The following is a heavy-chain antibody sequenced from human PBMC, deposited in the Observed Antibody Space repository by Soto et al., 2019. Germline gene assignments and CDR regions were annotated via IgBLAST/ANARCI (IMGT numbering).Heavy chain of an antibody. V-gene: IGHV3-23*01. Sequence: EVRLLESGGGLVQAGGSLRLSCAASGFIFSSHAMSWVRQVPGKGLDWVSGISGSGGSLYYADSVKGRFTISRDNSKNTLYLQMNSLRAEDTAVFICAKSRGTDFWSESTSDYWGQGTLVTVSS. CDR1: GFIFSSHA. CDR3: AKSRGTDFWSESTSDY. CDR2: ISGSGGSL. D-gene: IGHD3-3*01. J-gene: IGHJ4*02.